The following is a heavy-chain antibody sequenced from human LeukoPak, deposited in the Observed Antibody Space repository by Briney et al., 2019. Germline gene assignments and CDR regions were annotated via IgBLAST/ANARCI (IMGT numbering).Heavy chain of an antibody. CDR3: ARDRGYDFWSGHMDV. CDR2: IYYSGST. CDR1: GGPISSGSYY. D-gene: IGHD3-3*01. J-gene: IGHJ6*03. V-gene: IGHV4-61*10. Sequence: KPSQTLSLTCTVSGGPISSGSYYWSWIRQPAGKGLEWIGYIYYSGSTNYNPSLKSRVTISVDTSKNQFSLKLGSVTAADTAVYYCARDRGYDFWSGHMDVWGKGTTVTVSS.